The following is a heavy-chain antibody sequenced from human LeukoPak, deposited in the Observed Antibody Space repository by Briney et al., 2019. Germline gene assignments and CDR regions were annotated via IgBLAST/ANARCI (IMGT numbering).Heavy chain of an antibody. Sequence: ASVKVSCKASGYTFTSYAMHWVRQAPGQRLEWMGRINTGNGNTKYSQKFQGRVTITRDTSASTAYMELSSLRSEDTAVYYCARGGRRYFDYFDYWGQGTLVTVSS. V-gene: IGHV1-3*04. CDR1: GYTFTSYA. D-gene: IGHD3-9*01. CDR3: ARGGRRYFDYFDY. J-gene: IGHJ4*02. CDR2: INTGNGNT.